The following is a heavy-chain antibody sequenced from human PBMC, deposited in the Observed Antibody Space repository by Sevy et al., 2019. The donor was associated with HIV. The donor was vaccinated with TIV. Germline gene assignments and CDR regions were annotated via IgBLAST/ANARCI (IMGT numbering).Heavy chain of an antibody. Sequence: GGSLRLSCAASGFTFSNYDMNWVRQAPGKGVEWVSYISSDSSRIYYADSVKGRLTISRDNAKNSLYVQMNRLGAEDTAVYYCAREGGYTDQGMDVWGQGTTVTVSS. CDR1: GFTFSNYD. CDR3: AREGGYTDQGMDV. V-gene: IGHV3-48*01. CDR2: ISSDSSRI. J-gene: IGHJ6*02. D-gene: IGHD5-12*01.